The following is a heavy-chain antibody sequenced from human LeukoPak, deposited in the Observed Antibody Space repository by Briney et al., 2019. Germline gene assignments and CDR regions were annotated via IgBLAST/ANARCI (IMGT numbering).Heavy chain of an antibody. J-gene: IGHJ4*02. CDR2: INSDGSWT. Sequence: GGSLRLSCAASGNYWMHWVRQAPGKGLVWVSHINSDGSWTSYADSVKGRFTISKDNAKNTVYLQMNCLRAEDTAVYYCVSFYETYWGRGTLVTVSS. D-gene: IGHD2/OR15-2a*01. CDR3: VSFYETY. CDR1: GNYW. V-gene: IGHV3-74*01.